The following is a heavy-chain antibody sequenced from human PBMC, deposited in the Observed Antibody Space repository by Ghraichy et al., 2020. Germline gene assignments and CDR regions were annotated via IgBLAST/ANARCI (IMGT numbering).Heavy chain of an antibody. Sequence: ALRLSCAASGFIFSDYWMTWVRQAPGKGLEWVANIKKDGSERYYVGSVKGRFSFSRDNAENSLYLQMNSLRVEDTAVYYCARVTYYYDSSGSKYCFGMDVWGQGTTVTVSS. CDR2: IKKDGSER. D-gene: IGHD3-22*01. V-gene: IGHV3-7*01. J-gene: IGHJ6*02. CDR1: GFIFSDYW. CDR3: ARVTYYYDSSGSKYCFGMDV.